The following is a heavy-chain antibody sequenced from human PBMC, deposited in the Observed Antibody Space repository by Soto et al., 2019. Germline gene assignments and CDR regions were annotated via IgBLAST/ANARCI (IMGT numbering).Heavy chain of an antibody. CDR1: GFSFDDYA. Sequence: GGSLRLSCAASGFSFDDYAMHWVRQAPGKGLEWVSGISWNSGSIGYADSVKGRFTISRDNAKNSLYLQMNSLRAEDTALYYCAKDIRGFWSGYYNYYFDYWGQGTLVTVSS. J-gene: IGHJ4*02. D-gene: IGHD3-3*01. V-gene: IGHV3-9*01. CDR3: AKDIRGFWSGYYNYYFDY. CDR2: ISWNSGSI.